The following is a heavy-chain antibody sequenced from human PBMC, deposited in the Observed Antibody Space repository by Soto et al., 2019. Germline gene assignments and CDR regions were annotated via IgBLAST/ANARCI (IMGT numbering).Heavy chain of an antibody. CDR3: ARGRIQLWYPFDY. Sequence: QVQLQESGPGLVKPSETLSLTCTVSDGSISSYYWSWIRQPPGKGLEWIGYIYYSGSTNYNPSLKSRVTISVDTSKNQFSLKLSSVPAADTAVYYGARGRIQLWYPFDYWGQGTLVTVSS. CDR1: DGSISSYY. V-gene: IGHV4-59*01. D-gene: IGHD5-18*01. J-gene: IGHJ4*02. CDR2: IYYSGST.